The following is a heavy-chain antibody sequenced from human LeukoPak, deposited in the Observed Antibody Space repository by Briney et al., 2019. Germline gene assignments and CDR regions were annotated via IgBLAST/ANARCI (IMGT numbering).Heavy chain of an antibody. CDR1: GFTFDDYA. Sequence: GGSLRLSCVASGFTFDDYAMYWIRQAPGKGLNWVSSISWNGGSIGYADSVKGRFTISRDNAKNSLYLQMNSLRAENTALYYCAKAPGMVTAISHWGQGTLVTVSS. J-gene: IGHJ4*02. CDR3: AKAPGMVTAISH. V-gene: IGHV3-9*01. CDR2: ISWNGGSI. D-gene: IGHD2-21*02.